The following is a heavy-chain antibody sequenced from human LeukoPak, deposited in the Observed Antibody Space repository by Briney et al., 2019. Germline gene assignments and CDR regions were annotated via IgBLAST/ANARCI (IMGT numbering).Heavy chain of an antibody. J-gene: IGHJ3*02. Sequence: ASVKVSCKASGYTFTSYDINWVRQATGQGLEWMGWMNPNSGNTGYAQKFQGRVTMIRNTSISTAYMELSGLRSEDTAVYYCARGLTDIVVVTAIPLDDAFDIWGQGTMVTVSS. V-gene: IGHV1-8*01. CDR3: ARGLTDIVVVTAIPLDDAFDI. CDR2: MNPNSGNT. D-gene: IGHD2-21*02. CDR1: GYTFTSYD.